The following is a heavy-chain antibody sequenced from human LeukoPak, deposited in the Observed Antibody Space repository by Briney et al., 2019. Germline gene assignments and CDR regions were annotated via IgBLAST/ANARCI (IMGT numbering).Heavy chain of an antibody. J-gene: IGHJ4*02. Sequence: PGGSLRLSCAASGLSLTTHGMHWVRQAPGKGLEWVAVIWYDGSNKYYADSVKGRFTISRDNSKNTLYLQMNSLRAEDTAVYYCAKDFSRGELDYWGQGTLVTVSS. CDR3: AKDFSRGELDY. V-gene: IGHV3-30*02. CDR2: IWYDGSNK. CDR1: GLSLTTHG.